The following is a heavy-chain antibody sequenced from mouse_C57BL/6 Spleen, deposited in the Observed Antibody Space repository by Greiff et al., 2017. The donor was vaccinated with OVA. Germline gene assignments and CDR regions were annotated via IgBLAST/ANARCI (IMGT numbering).Heavy chain of an antibody. Sequence: ESGPGLVKPSQSLSLTCSVTGYSITSGYYWNWIRQFPGNKLEWMGYISYDGSNNYNPSLKNRISITRDTSKNQFFLKLNSVTTEDTATYYCARSHWYFDVWGTGTTVTVSS. CDR3: ARSHWYFDV. V-gene: IGHV3-6*01. CDR1: GYSITSGYY. J-gene: IGHJ1*03. CDR2: ISYDGSN.